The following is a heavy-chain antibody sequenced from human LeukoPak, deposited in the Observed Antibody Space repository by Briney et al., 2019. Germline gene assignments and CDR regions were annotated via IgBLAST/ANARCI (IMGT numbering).Heavy chain of an antibody. J-gene: IGHJ4*02. V-gene: IGHV5-51*01. CDR1: GSIFTSYW. CDR3: ARQEGGNFDY. Sequence: EASPQISCQDAGSIFTSYWIGGGRQLPGKGREWRGIIYPGDSDTRYSPSFQGQVTISADKSISTAYLQWSSLKASDTAMYYCARQEGGNFDYWGQGTLVTASS. CDR2: IYPGDSDT. D-gene: IGHD3-16*01.